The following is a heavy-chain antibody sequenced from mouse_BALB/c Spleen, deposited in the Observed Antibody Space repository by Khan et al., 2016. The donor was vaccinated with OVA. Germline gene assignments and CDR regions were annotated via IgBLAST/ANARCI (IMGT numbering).Heavy chain of an antibody. V-gene: IGHV1-69*02. Sequence: QVQLQQSGAELVRPGASMKLSCKASGYMFTNYWINWVKQRPGQGLEWIGNIYPSDSYTNYNQKFKDKATLTVDKSSSTAYIHLSSPTSEDSAVYYCTKGDPSWFAYWGQGTLVTVSA. CDR2: IYPSDSYT. D-gene: IGHD3-3*01. CDR3: TKGDPSWFAY. J-gene: IGHJ3*01. CDR1: GYMFTNYW.